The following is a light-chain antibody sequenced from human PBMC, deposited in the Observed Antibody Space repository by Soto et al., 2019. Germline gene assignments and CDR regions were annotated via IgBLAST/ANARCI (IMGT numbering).Light chain of an antibody. CDR2: GAS. J-gene: IGKJ4*01. CDR1: QSVSSSY. V-gene: IGKV3D-20*02. Sequence: PGERLTLSCRASQSVSSSYLTRYQKKPGQAPRLLNYGASTRATSSPARFSGSGSGTEFTLTISSLKSEEFAVYFCQQRRVWPHTFGGGIKVNIK. CDR3: QQRRVWPHT.